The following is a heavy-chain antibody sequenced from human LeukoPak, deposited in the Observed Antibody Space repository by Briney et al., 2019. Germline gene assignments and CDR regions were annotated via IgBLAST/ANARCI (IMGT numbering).Heavy chain of an antibody. V-gene: IGHV4-59*08. CDR1: GGSISSYY. CDR3: ARRVAYYYGSGSYAWFDP. J-gene: IGHJ5*02. CDR2: IYYSGST. Sequence: SETLSLTCTVSGGSISSYYWSWIRQPPGKGLEWIGYIYYSGSTNYNPSLKSRVTISVDTSKNQFSLKLSSVTAADTAVYYCARRVAYYYGSGSYAWFDPWGQGTLVTVSS. D-gene: IGHD3-10*01.